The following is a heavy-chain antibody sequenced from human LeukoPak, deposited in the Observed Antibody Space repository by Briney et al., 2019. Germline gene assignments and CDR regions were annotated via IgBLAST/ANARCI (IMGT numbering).Heavy chain of an antibody. V-gene: IGHV4-30-2*01. CDR1: GGSISRGGYS. Sequence: SQTLSLSCAVSGGSISRGGYSWSWIRQPPGKGLEWIGYIYHSGSTYYNPSLKSRVTISVDRSKNQFSLKLSSVTAADTAVYYCARTRIAGAGAQYGMDVWGQGTTVTVSS. J-gene: IGHJ6*02. CDR2: IYHSGST. CDR3: ARTRIAGAGAQYGMDV. D-gene: IGHD6-13*01.